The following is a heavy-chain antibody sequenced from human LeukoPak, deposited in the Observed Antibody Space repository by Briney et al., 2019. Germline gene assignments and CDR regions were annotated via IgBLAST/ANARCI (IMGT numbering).Heavy chain of an antibody. J-gene: IGHJ3*02. CDR2: IKQDGSEK. D-gene: IGHD3-22*01. CDR3: AKDTYYYDSSAPGAFDI. Sequence: GGSLRLSCAASGFTFSSYWMSWVRQAPGKGLEWVANIKQDGSEKYYADSVKGRFTISRDNAKNSLYLQMNSLRAEDTALYYCAKDTYYYDSSAPGAFDIWGQGTMVTVSS. V-gene: IGHV3-7*03. CDR1: GFTFSSYW.